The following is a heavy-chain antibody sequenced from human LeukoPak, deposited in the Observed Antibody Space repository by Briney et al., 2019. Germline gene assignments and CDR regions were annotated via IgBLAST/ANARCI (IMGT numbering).Heavy chain of an antibody. V-gene: IGHV1-2*02. CDR2: INPNSGGT. D-gene: IGHD3-9*01. CDR3: ARAFEQAYYFDY. Sequence: ASVKVSCKASGYTFTGYYMHWVRQAPGQGLEWMGWINPNSGGTNYAQKFQGRITMTRDTSISTAYVELSRLRSDDTAVYYCARAFEQAYYFDYWGQGTLVTVSS. CDR1: GYTFTGYY. J-gene: IGHJ4*02.